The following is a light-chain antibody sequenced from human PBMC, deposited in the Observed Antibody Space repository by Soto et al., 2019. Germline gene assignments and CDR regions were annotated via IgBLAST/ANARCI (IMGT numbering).Light chain of an antibody. V-gene: IGKV3-15*01. CDR1: QGIGDT. Sequence: EVVMRQSHATLPVSPGEGATLSSRASQGIGDTLAWYQHKPGQTPRLLIYDTSTRATGVPTRFSGSRSGAEFTLTINSLQSEDFAVYYCQPYNNWPLTCGGGTKVDI. J-gene: IGKJ4*01. CDR3: QPYNNWPLT. CDR2: DTS.